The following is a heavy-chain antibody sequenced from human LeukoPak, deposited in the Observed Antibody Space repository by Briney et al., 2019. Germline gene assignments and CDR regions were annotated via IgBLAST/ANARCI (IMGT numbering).Heavy chain of an antibody. V-gene: IGHV3-15*01. Sequence: GGSLRLSCAASGFAFTNAWMCWVRQAPGKGLEWVGRIKSKADGRTTDCAAPVKGRFTISGDDSKNTLYLQMNNLKTEDTAVYYCTTGFPNYGDYRGYFQHWGQGTLVTVAS. CDR1: GFAFTNAW. CDR3: TTGFPNYGDYRGYFQH. CDR2: IKSKADGRTT. D-gene: IGHD4-17*01. J-gene: IGHJ1*01.